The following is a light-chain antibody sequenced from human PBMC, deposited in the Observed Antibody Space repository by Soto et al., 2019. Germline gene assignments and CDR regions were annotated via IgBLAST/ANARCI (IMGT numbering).Light chain of an antibody. J-gene: IGLJ2*01. CDR1: SSNIGNNY. CDR3: GTWDSSLSAGVV. Sequence: QSVLTQPPSVSAAPGQKVTISCSGSSSNIGNNYVSWSQQLPGTAPKLLIYDNNNRPSGIPDRFSGSKSGTSATLGITGLQTGDEADYYCGTWDSSLSAGVVFGGGTKVTVL. CDR2: DNN. V-gene: IGLV1-51*01.